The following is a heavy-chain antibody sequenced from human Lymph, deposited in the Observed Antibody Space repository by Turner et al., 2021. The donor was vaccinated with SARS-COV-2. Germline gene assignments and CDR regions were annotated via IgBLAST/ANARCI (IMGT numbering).Heavy chain of an antibody. CDR3: ARGAAYCSGGSCYRKGFDY. V-gene: IGHV1-69*01. CDR2: ISPIFGTA. Sequence: VQLVKSGAEGKKPGSSVKVSCNASGGTFSSSAISWVRQAPGQGLEGMGWISPIFGTANYAQRFQGRVTITADESTSTAYMELRSLRSEDTAVYYCARGAAYCSGGSCYRKGFDYWGQGTPVTVSS. J-gene: IGHJ4*02. D-gene: IGHD2-15*01. CDR1: GGTFSSSA.